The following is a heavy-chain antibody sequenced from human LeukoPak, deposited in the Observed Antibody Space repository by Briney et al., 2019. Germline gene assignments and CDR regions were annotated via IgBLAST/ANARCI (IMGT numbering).Heavy chain of an antibody. V-gene: IGHV1-69*13. CDR3: ARGRAIVVVPAARDAFDI. Sequence: ASVKVSCKASGYTFTNYGISWVRQAPGQGLEWRGGFIPIFGTANYAQKFQGRVTITADESTSTAYMELSSLRSEDTAVYYCARGRAIVVVPAARDAFDIWGQGTMVTVSS. J-gene: IGHJ3*02. D-gene: IGHD2-2*01. CDR1: GYTFTNYG. CDR2: FIPIFGTA.